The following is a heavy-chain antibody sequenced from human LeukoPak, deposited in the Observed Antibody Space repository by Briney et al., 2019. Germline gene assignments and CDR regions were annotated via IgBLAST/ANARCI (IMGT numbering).Heavy chain of an antibody. V-gene: IGHV5-10-1*01. CDR1: GFSFTSYW. D-gene: IGHD6-19*01. CDR2: IDSSDSYT. J-gene: IGHJ3*01. Sequence: GESLKISCKGSGFSFTSYWITWARHIPGQGLEWMGWIDSSDSYTNYSPSFQGHTTFAADKSISTADLQWSSLKASDTARYYCARQGHSSASTGDAFDRWGQGTMVTVSS. CDR3: ARQGHSSASTGDAFDR.